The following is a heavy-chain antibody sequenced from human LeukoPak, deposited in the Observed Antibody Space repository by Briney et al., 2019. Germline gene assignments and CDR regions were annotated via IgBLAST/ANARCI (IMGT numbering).Heavy chain of an antibody. Sequence: ASVKVSCKASGYTFTNYYMHWVRQAPGQGLEWMGIINPSGGTTNYAQQFQGRVTMTRDKSTSTVYMELSSLRSEDTAVYYCARGGSYSDYLDYWGQGTLVTVSS. CDR2: INPSGGTT. D-gene: IGHD4-11*01. V-gene: IGHV1-46*01. CDR1: GYTFTNYY. CDR3: ARGGSYSDYLDY. J-gene: IGHJ4*02.